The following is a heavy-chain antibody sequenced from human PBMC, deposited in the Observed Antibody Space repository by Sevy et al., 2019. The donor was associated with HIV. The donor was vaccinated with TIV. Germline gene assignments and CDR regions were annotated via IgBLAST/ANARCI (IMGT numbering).Heavy chain of an antibody. CDR3: ARERGYTYLLIDN. Sequence: SETLSLTCTVSGDSITNGDYYWNWIRQPPGKGLEWIGHIYHGASIFYTPSLKGRALISRDTSKNQFSLKLNSVTTADTAVYFCARERGYTYLLIDNWGQGTLVTVSS. J-gene: IGHJ4*02. CDR2: IYHGASI. D-gene: IGHD5-12*01. V-gene: IGHV4-30-4*01. CDR1: GDSITNGDYY.